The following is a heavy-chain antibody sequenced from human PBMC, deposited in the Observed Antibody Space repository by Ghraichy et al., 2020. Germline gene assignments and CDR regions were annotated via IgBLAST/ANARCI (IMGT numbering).Heavy chain of an antibody. CDR1: GFTFSSYG. D-gene: IGHD3-10*01. Sequence: GGSLRLSCAASGFTFSSYGMHWVRQAPGKGLEWLAVIWYDGSNKYYADSVKGRFTISRDNSKNTLYLQMNSLRAEDTAVYYCASDRGYGSGSYYNDFDYWGQGTLVTVSS. J-gene: IGHJ4*02. CDR3: ASDRGYGSGSYYNDFDY. V-gene: IGHV3-33*01. CDR2: IWYDGSNK.